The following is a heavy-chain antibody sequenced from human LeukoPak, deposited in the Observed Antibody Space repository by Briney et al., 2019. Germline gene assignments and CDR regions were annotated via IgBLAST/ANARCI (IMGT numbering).Heavy chain of an antibody. CDR2: MNPNSGNT. Sequence: ASVKVSCKASGYTFTSYDINWVRQATGQGLEWMGWMNPNSGNTGYAQKFQGRVTMTRDTSISTAYMELSSLISDDTAVYYCARDVFADYNTHHRFDPWGQGTLVTVSS. V-gene: IGHV1-8*01. CDR1: GYTFTSYD. D-gene: IGHD1-14*01. J-gene: IGHJ5*02. CDR3: ARDVFADYNTHHRFDP.